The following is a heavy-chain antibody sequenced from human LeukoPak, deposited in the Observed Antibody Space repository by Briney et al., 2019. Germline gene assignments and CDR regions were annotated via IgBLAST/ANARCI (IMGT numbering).Heavy chain of an antibody. V-gene: IGHV4-34*01. J-gene: IGHJ4*02. CDR1: GGSFSGYY. Sequence: SETPSLTCAFYGGSFSGYYWSWIRQPPGKGLEWIGEINHSGSTNYNPSLKSRVTISVDTSKNQFSLKLSSVTAADTAVYYCARAGLNGDVDYWGQGTLVTVSS. D-gene: IGHD4-17*01. CDR3: ARAGLNGDVDY. CDR2: INHSGST.